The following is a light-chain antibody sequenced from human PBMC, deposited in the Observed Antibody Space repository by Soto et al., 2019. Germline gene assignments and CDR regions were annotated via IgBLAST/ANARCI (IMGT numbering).Light chain of an antibody. CDR2: GAS. V-gene: IGKV1-39*01. CDR3: QQSYSTPL. Sequence: DIQRTQSPSSLSASVGDRVTTTCRASQSVRSHLNWFQQKPGKAPDLLIYGASTLQFGVPSRFSGSGSGTDFTLTISSLQPEDFATYYCQQSYSTPLFGQGTKVDI. CDR1: QSVRSH. J-gene: IGKJ1*01.